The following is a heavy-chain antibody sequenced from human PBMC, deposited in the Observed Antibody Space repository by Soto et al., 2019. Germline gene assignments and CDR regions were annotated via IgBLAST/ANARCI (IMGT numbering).Heavy chain of an antibody. CDR1: GYTFTSYR. J-gene: IGHJ4*02. D-gene: IGHD1-26*01. V-gene: IGHV1-46*03. CDR3: ARAQAWDIHDY. CDR2: INPSGGST. Sequence: QVQLVQSGAEVKKPGASVKISCKASGYTFTSYRIHWVRQAPGQGLEWMGVINPSGGSTVYAQKFQGRVAMTRDTSTSTVYMELSSLRSEDTAVYHYARAQAWDIHDYWGQGTLVTVSS.